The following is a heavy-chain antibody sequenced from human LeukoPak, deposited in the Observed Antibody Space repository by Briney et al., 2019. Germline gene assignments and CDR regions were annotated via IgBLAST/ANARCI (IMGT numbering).Heavy chain of an antibody. J-gene: IGHJ4*02. CDR1: GFTFSSYW. CDR2: INSDGSST. CDR3: ARGGTYGDFPFDY. D-gene: IGHD4-17*01. Sequence: GGSLRLSCAASGFTFSSYWMHWVRQAPGKGLVWVSRINSDGSSTSYADSVKGRFTISRDNAKNSLYLQMNSLRAEDTAVYYCARGGTYGDFPFDYRGQGTLVTVSS. V-gene: IGHV3-74*01.